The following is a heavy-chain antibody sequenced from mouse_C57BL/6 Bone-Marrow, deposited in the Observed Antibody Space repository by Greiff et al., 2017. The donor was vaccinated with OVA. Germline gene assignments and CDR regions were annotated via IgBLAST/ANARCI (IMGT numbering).Heavy chain of an antibody. V-gene: IGHV1-55*01. CDR1: GYTFTSYW. CDR2: IFPGSGST. Sequence: QVQLQQPGAELVKPGASVKMSCKASGYTFTSYWITWVKQRPGQGLEWIGDIFPGSGSTYYNEKFKSKATLTVDTSSSTAYMQLSSLTSEDSAVYYCARWVLRSPAWVAYWGQGTLVTVSA. CDR3: ARWVLRSPAWVAY. D-gene: IGHD1-1*01. J-gene: IGHJ3*01.